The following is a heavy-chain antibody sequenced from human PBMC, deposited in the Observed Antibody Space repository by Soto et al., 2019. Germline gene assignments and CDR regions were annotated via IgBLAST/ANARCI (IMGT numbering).Heavy chain of an antibody. CDR3: AGHGGYYFDY. Sequence: PSETLSLTCAVYGGSFSGYYWSWIRQPPGKGLEWIGEIGHSGGTVYNPSLESRVTISGDSSNNQFSLELNSVTAADTAVYYCAGHGGYYFDYWGQGAPVTVSS. J-gene: IGHJ4*02. D-gene: IGHD3-16*01. V-gene: IGHV4-34*01. CDR1: GGSFSGYY. CDR2: IGHSGGT.